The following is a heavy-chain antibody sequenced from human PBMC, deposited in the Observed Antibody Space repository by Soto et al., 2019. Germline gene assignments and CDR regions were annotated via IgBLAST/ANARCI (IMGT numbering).Heavy chain of an antibody. CDR1: CGSIRSYC. CDR2: ICNSGTT. V-gene: IGHV4-59*03. D-gene: IGHD3-22*01. Sequence: QVQLQESGPTLVKPSETLSLTCTVSCGSIRSYCGTWIRQPPGEGLEWIGCICNSGTTNYNPSLNSRVTISVDTQKNPFSLQMSSVTVADTAFYNCAGGGSIVIATRLLMDVWGKGTTVTVYS. CDR3: AGGGSIVIATRLLMDV. J-gene: IGHJ6*03.